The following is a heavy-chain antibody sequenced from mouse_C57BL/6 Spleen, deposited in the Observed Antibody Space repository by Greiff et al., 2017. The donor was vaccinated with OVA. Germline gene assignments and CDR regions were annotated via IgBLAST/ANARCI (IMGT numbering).Heavy chain of an antibody. CDR1: GYTFTDHT. J-gene: IGHJ2*01. CDR2: IYPRDGST. D-gene: IGHD1-1*01. V-gene: IGHV1-78*01. Sequence: VKLQQSDAELVKPGASVKISCKVSGYTFTDHTIHWMKQRPEQGLEWIGYIYPRDGSTKYNEKFQGKATLTADKSSSTAYMQLNSLTSDDSAVYFCAREGYYGSSYPFDYWGQGTTLTVSS. CDR3: AREGYYGSSYPFDY.